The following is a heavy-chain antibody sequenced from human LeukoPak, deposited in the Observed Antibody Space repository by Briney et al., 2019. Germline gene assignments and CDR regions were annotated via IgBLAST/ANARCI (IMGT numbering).Heavy chain of an antibody. CDR2: ISGSGGST. Sequence: GGSLRLSCAASGFTFSSYAMSWVRQAPGKGLEWVSAISGSGGSTYYADSVKGRFTISRDNSKNTLYLQMNSLRAEDTAVYYCAKCLLAVTTTSSFDYWGQGTLVTVSS. CDR1: GFTFSSYA. J-gene: IGHJ4*02. V-gene: IGHV3-23*01. D-gene: IGHD4-17*01. CDR3: AKCLLAVTTTSSFDY.